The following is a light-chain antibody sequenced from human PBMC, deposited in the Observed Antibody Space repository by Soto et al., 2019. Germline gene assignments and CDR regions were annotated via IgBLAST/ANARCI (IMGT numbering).Light chain of an antibody. J-gene: IGLJ3*02. CDR2: EGS. CDR3: CSYAGSSSNWV. V-gene: IGLV2-23*01. Sequence: QSVLTQPASVSGSPGQSITISCTGTSSDVGSYNLVSWYQQHPGKAPKLMIYEGSKRPSGVSNHFSGSKSGNTASLTISGLQAEDEADYYCCSYAGSSSNWVFGGGTKLTVL. CDR1: SSDVGSYNL.